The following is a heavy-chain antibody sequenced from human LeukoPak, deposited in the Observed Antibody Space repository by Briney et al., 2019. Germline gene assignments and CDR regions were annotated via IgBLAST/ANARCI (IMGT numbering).Heavy chain of an antibody. CDR1: GSTFANYY. J-gene: IGHJ1*01. Sequence: KRGASLQISCKAAGSTFANYYIGWVRQLPGKGLEWMGIIYAGDSDTNYSPSFQGQVTISVDRPIRTAYLQWNSLKASDTAIYYCGKIATEYFQEWGQGTLVTVSS. CDR3: GKIATEYFQE. CDR2: IYAGDSDT. V-gene: IGHV5-51*01. D-gene: IGHD2/OR15-2a*01.